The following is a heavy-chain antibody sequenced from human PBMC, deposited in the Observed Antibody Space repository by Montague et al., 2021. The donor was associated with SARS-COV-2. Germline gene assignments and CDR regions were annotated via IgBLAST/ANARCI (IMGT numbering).Heavy chain of an antibody. CDR1: GFTFSSYE. V-gene: IGHV3-48*03. D-gene: IGHD6-19*01. CDR3: ARDGALYSSGWWGGDFDY. J-gene: IGHJ4*02. Sequence: SLRLSWAASGFTFSSYEMNWVRQAPGKGLEWVSYISSSCSTIYYADSVKGRFTISRDNAKNSLYLQMNSLRAEDTAVYYCARDGALYSSGWWGGDFDYWGQGTLVTVSS. CDR2: ISSSCSTI.